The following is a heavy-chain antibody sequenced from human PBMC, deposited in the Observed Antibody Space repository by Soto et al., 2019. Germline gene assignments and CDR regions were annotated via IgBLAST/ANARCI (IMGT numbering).Heavy chain of an antibody. CDR3: AIGEKSSSGAFDI. CDR2: INPNSGGT. V-gene: IGHV1-2*04. J-gene: IGHJ3*02. CDR1: GYTFTGYY. D-gene: IGHD6-6*01. Sequence: ASVKVSCKASGYTFTGYYMHWVRQAPGQGLEWMGWINPNSGGTNYAQKFQGWVTMTRDTSISTAYMELSRLRSDDKAVYYCAIGEKSSSGAFDIWGQGTMVTVSS.